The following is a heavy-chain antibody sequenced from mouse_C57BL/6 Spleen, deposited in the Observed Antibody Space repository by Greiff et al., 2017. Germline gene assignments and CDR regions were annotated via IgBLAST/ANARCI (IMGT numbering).Heavy chain of an antibody. CDR3: AREGQYYAMDY. CDR1: GYSFTSYY. J-gene: IGHJ4*01. Sequence: VQLQQSGPELVKPGASVKISCKASGYSFTSYYIHWVKQRPGQGLEWIGWIYPGSGNTKYNEKFKGKATLTADTSASTAYMQLSSLTSEDSAVYYCAREGQYYAMDYWGQGTSVTVSS. CDR2: IYPGSGNT. V-gene: IGHV1-66*01.